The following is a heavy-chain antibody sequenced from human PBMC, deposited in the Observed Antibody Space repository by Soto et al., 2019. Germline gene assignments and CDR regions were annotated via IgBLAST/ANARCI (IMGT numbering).Heavy chain of an antibody. CDR2: ISYDGSNK. D-gene: IGHD3-10*01. CDR3: ANSIYGSGSYATVDYYYGMDV. V-gene: IGHV3-30*18. J-gene: IGHJ6*02. CDR1: GFTFSSYG. Sequence: QVQLVESGGGVVQPGRSLRLSCAASGFTFSSYGMHWVRQAPGKGLEWVAVISYDGSNKYYADSVKGRFTISRDNSKNTLDLQIDSLRAEDTAVYYCANSIYGSGSYATVDYYYGMDVWGQGTTVTVSS.